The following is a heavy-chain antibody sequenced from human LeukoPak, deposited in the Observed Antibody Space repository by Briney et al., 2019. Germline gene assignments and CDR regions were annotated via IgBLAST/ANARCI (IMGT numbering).Heavy chain of an antibody. V-gene: IGHV4-38-2*02. Sequence: SETLSLTCTVSGYSISSGYYWGWIRQPPGKGLEWIGSIYHSGSTSYNPSLKSRVTISVDTSKNQFSLKLSSVTAADTAVYYCARSWGWAFDYWGQGTLVTVSS. CDR2: IYHSGST. J-gene: IGHJ4*02. D-gene: IGHD3-16*01. CDR1: GYSISSGYY. CDR3: ARSWGWAFDY.